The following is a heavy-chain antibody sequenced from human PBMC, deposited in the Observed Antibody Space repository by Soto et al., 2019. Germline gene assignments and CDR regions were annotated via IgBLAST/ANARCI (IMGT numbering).Heavy chain of an antibody. CDR3: ARLEGLATISYYFDY. CDR1: GDSINGDSYY. J-gene: IGHJ4*02. Sequence: LETLSLTCSVSGDSINGDSYYWGWIRQPPGKGLEWIGSIYYRGNTYYNPSLKTRVTISLDKSKSQFSLKLNSVTAADSAVYFCARLEGLATISYYFDYWGQGTLVTVSS. D-gene: IGHD3-9*01. V-gene: IGHV4-39*01. CDR2: IYYRGNT.